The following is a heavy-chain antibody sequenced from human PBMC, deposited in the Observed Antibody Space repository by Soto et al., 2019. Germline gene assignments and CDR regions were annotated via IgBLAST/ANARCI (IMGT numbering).Heavy chain of an antibody. CDR2: IKQDGNDK. CDR1: GFTFSTYW. CDR3: AKSSSRAGTTLSAYYYYGMDV. J-gene: IGHJ6*02. V-gene: IGHV3-7*01. Sequence: GGSLRLSCVASGFTFSTYWMSWVRLAPGTGLEWVATIKQDGNDKYYVDSVKGRFAISRDNAENSLYLQMSGLRPDDTAVYYCAKSSSRAGTTLSAYYYYGMDVWGQGTTVTVSS. D-gene: IGHD1-1*01.